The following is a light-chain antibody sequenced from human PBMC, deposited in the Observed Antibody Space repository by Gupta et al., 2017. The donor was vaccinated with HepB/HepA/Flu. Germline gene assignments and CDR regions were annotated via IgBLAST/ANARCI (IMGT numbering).Light chain of an antibody. Sequence: DIVMTQSPDSLAVSLGERATINCKSSQSLFSSTNDKTYLAWYQHKPGQPPKLLIYWASTRESGVPDRFSGSGSETDFSFTISILHAEDVAFYYCQQDDSSPWTFGQGTRVEIK. V-gene: IGKV4-1*01. CDR3: QQDDSSPWT. CDR2: WAS. J-gene: IGKJ1*01. CDR1: QSLFSSTNDKTY.